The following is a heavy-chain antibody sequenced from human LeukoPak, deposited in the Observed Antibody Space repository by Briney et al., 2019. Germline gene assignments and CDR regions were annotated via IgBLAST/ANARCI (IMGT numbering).Heavy chain of an antibody. V-gene: IGHV1-58*01. CDR1: GFTFTSSA. D-gene: IGHD6-19*01. J-gene: IGHJ4*02. Sequence: SVTVSCKASGFTFTSSAVQWVRQARGQRLEWIGWIVVGSGNTNYAQKFQERVTITRDMSTSTAYMELSSLRSEDTAVYYCAAPKEGSGWYQTWGQGTLVTVSS. CDR2: IVVGSGNT. CDR3: AAPKEGSGWYQT.